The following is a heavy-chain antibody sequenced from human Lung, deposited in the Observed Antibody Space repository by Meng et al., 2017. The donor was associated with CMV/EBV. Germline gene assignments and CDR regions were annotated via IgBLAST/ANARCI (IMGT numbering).Heavy chain of an antibody. V-gene: IGHV3-73*01. D-gene: IGHD2-2*02. CDR1: GFTFSGSA. J-gene: IGHJ3*02. CDR3: TRPFYCSSTSCYKFRAFDI. CDR2: IRSKANSYAT. Sequence: SLRLSCXASGFTFSGSAMHWVRQASGKGLEWVGRIRSKANSYATAYAASVKGRFTISRDDSKNTAYLQMNSLKTEDTAVYYCTRPFYCSSTSCYKFRAFDIWGQGTMVTFSS.